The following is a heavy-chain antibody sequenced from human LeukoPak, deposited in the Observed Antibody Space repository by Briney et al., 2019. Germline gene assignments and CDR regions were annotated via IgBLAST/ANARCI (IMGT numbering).Heavy chain of an antibody. J-gene: IGHJ4*03. Sequence: SETLSLTCAVYGGSFRRYYWSWIRQSPGKGLEWIAEIDHRGDTNYNPSVKSRVTISVDTSKNQFSLRVRSLSAADTAVYYCARGATISETGYFDFWGQGTLVTVSS. V-gene: IGHV4-34*01. D-gene: IGHD5-24*01. CDR2: IDHRGDT. CDR1: GGSFRRYY. CDR3: ARGATISETGYFDF.